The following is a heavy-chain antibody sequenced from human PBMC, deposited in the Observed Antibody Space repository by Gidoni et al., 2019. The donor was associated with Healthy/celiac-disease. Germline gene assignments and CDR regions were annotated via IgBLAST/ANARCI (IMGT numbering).Heavy chain of an antibody. Sequence: QVQLVESGGGVVQPGRSLRLSCAASGFTFSSYAMHWVRQAPGKGLEWVAVISYDGSNKYYADSVKGRFTISRDNSKNTLYLQMNSLRAEDTAVYYCAREYYGDNLYYFDYWGQGTLVTVSS. D-gene: IGHD4-17*01. CDR3: AREYYGDNLYYFDY. CDR1: GFTFSSYA. CDR2: ISYDGSNK. J-gene: IGHJ4*02. V-gene: IGHV3-30-3*01.